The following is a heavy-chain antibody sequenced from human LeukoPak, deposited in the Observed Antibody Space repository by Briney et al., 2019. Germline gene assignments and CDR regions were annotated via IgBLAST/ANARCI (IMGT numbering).Heavy chain of an antibody. CDR3: ASDPPYTSSSAW. J-gene: IGHJ4*02. V-gene: IGHV1-58*01. CDR1: GFTFTSTA. D-gene: IGHD2-2*01. Sequence: PGTSVTVSCKASGFTFTSTAVQWVRQARGQRLEWIGWILVGSGSTNYAQMFQERVTLTWDVSTSTAYMVLSSPRSEDTAIYYCASDPPYTSSSAWWGQGTLVTVSS. CDR2: ILVGSGST.